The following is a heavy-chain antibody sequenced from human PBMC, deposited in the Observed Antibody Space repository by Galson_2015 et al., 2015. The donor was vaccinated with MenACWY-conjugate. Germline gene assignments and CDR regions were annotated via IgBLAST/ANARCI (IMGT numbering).Heavy chain of an antibody. CDR2: IWNDGSNK. V-gene: IGHV3-33*01. CDR1: GFTFRSYA. D-gene: IGHD1-26*01. Sequence: SLRLSCAASGFTFRSYAMHWVRQAPGKGLEWVAVIWNDGSNKYYADSVRGRFTVSRDNSKNTVSLQMDSLRGDDTAVYFCARQKEPNYWYLDVWGRGTLVGVSS. CDR3: ARQKEPNYWYLDV. J-gene: IGHJ2*01.